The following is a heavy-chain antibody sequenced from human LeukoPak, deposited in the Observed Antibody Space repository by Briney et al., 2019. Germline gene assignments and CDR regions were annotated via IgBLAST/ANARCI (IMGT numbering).Heavy chain of an antibody. CDR3: ARSDNMERTRTLWFGESFNWFDP. CDR1: GYTFTSYY. CDR2: INPSGGST. J-gene: IGHJ5*02. D-gene: IGHD3-10*01. Sequence: ASVKVSCKASGYTFTSYYMHWVRQAPGQGLEWMGIINPSGGSTRYAQKFQGRVTMTRDTSTSTVYMELSSLRSEDTAVYYCARSDNMERTRTLWFGESFNWFDPWGQGTLVTVSS. V-gene: IGHV1-46*01.